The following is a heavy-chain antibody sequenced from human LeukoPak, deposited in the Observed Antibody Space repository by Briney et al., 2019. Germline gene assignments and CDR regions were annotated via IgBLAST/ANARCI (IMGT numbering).Heavy chain of an antibody. CDR1: GITFSNSA. CDR2: IRVSGST. Sequence: GGSLRLSCVPSGITFSNSAPSWVRQAPGKGLEWVSGIRVSGSTYYPDSVTGRFAISRDNSKNTLYLQMNSLRAEDTAVYYCAKAGYCSGGSCDLDAFDIWGQGTMVTVSS. J-gene: IGHJ3*02. D-gene: IGHD2-15*01. V-gene: IGHV3-23*01. CDR3: AKAGYCSGGSCDLDAFDI.